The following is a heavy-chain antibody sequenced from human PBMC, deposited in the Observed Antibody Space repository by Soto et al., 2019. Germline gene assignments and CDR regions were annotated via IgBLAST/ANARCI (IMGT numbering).Heavy chain of an antibody. CDR3: ARPLWTSGFGEVFDC. CDR2: INAGNGNT. J-gene: IGHJ4*02. Sequence: ASVKVSCKASGYTFTSYAMNWVRQAPGQRLEWMGWINAGNGNTKYSQKFQGRFTISRDNSKNTLYLYMNGLRAEDTAVYYCARPLWTSGFGEVFDCWGQGTLVTVSS. D-gene: IGHD3-16*01. V-gene: IGHV1-3*01. CDR1: GYTFTSYA.